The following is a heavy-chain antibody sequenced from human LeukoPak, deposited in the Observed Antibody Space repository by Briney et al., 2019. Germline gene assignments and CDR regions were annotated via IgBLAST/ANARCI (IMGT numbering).Heavy chain of an antibody. J-gene: IGHJ5*02. D-gene: IGHD3-10*01. CDR2: INHSGST. V-gene: IGHV4-34*01. CDR1: GGSFSGYY. Sequence: SETLSLTCAVYGGSFSGYYWSWIRQPPGKGLEWIGEINHSGSTNYNPSLKSRVTISVDTSKNQFSLKLSSVTAADTAVYYCARARRSGGITLVRGVKDRGWFDPWGQGTLVTVSS. CDR3: ARARRSGGITLVRGVKDRGWFDP.